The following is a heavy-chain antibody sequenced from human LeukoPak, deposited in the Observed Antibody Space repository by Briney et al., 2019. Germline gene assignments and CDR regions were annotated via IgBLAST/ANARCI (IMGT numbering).Heavy chain of an antibody. CDR2: IYYSGST. V-gene: IGHV4-39*01. J-gene: IGHJ5*02. CDR1: GGSISSSSYY. CDR3: ARAEEAAAANNWFDP. Sequence: SETLSLTCTVSGGSISSSSYYWGWIRQPPGKGLEWIGNIYYSGSTYHNPSLKSRVTISVDTSKNQFSLKLSSVTAADTAVYYCARAEEAAAANNWFDPWGQGTLVTVSS. D-gene: IGHD6-13*01.